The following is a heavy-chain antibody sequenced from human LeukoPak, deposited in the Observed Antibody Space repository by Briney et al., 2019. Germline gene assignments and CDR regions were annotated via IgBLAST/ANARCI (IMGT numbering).Heavy chain of an antibody. CDR1: GFTFSGYS. CDR3: ARDYVYAFNI. V-gene: IGHV3-48*02. CDR2: ISSSSSAI. J-gene: IGHJ3*02. Sequence: GGSLRLTCAASGFTFSGYSMNWVRQAPAKGLEWVSYISSSSSAIHYADSVKGRFTISRDNAKNSLYLQMDSLRDEDTAVYYCARDYVYAFNIWGQGTMVTVSP. D-gene: IGHD3-10*02.